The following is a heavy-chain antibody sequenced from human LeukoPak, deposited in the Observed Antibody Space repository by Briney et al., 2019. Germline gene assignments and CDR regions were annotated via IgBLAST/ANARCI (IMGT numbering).Heavy chain of an antibody. Sequence: KPSETLSPNCTVSGGSISSYYWSWVRQPPGKGLEWIGYIYPSGSTNYNPSLKSPLTISVHTSKNQFSLKLSSVTAADTAVYYCARISRAFYIWGQGTMVTVSS. CDR3: ARISRAFYI. D-gene: IGHD2-2*01. J-gene: IGHJ3*02. CDR2: IYPSGST. V-gene: IGHV4-59*01. CDR1: GGSISSYY.